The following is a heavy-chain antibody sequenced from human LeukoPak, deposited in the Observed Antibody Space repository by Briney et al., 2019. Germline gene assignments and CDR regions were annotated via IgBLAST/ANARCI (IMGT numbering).Heavy chain of an antibody. D-gene: IGHD3-22*01. J-gene: IGHJ4*02. Sequence: PSETLSLTCTVSGGSISSYYWNWIRQPPGKGLEWIGYIYYSGSTNYNPSLKSRVTISVDTSKNQFSLKLSSVAAADTAVYYCARGADSSGYYSIFYFDYWGQGTLVTVSS. CDR1: GGSISSYY. V-gene: IGHV4-59*01. CDR3: ARGADSSGYYSIFYFDY. CDR2: IYYSGST.